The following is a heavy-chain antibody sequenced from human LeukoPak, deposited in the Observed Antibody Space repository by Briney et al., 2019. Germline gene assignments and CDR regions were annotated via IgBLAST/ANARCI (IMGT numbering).Heavy chain of an antibody. CDR2: ISSSSSYI. CDR1: GFTFSSYS. D-gene: IGHD2-2*01. V-gene: IGHV3-21*06. Sequence: KTGGSLRLSCAASGFTFSSYSMNWVRQAPGKGLEWVSFISSSSSYIYYTDSVKGRFTISRDNAKSSLYLQMNSLRAEDTGVYFCARMSSYCDYWGQGTLVTVSS. J-gene: IGHJ4*02. CDR3: ARMSSYCDY.